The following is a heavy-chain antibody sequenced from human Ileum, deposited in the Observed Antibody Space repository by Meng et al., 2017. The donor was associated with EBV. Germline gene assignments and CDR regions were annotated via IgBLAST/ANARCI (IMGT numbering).Heavy chain of an antibody. CDR1: GDSISSNNW. CDR2: IYHSGST. J-gene: IGHJ4*02. Sequence: QGQPQESGPGLVKPSGTLSLTCAGSGDSISSNNWWSWVRQPPGKGLEWIGEIYHSGSTNYNPSFKSRVTMSVDKSKNQISLNLSSVTAADTAVYYCASGRDYAWHSWGRGTLVTVSS. D-gene: IGHD4-17*01. CDR3: ASGRDYAWHS. V-gene: IGHV4-4*02.